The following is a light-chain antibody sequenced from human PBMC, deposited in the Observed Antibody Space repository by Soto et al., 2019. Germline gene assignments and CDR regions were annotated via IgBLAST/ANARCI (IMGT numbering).Light chain of an antibody. CDR1: KLGDKY. CDR2: QDN. Sequence: SYELTQPPSVSVSPGQTASITCSGDKLGDKYACWYQQKPGQSPVVVIYQDNKRPSGIPERFSGSNSGNTATLTISGTQTMDEADYYCQAWDSSTGRLVFGTGTKLTVL. V-gene: IGLV3-1*01. J-gene: IGLJ1*01. CDR3: QAWDSSTGRLV.